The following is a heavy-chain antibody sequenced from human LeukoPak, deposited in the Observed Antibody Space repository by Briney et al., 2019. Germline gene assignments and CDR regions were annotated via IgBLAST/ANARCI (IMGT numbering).Heavy chain of an antibody. J-gene: IGHJ4*02. D-gene: IGHD3-16*01. V-gene: IGHV1-2*02. CDR2: INPNSGGT. CDR1: GYTFTGYY. CDR3: ARDLYEKFQLLRGSDY. Sequence: ASVRVSCKASGYTFTGYYMHWVRQAPGQGLEWMGWINPNSGGTNYAQKFQGRVTMTRDTSISTVYMELSRLRSDDTAVYYCARDLYEKFQLLRGSDYWGQGTLVTVSS.